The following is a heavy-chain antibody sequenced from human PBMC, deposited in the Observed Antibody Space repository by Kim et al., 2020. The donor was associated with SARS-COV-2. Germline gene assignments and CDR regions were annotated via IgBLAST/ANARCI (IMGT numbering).Heavy chain of an antibody. CDR2: IYYSGST. CDR3: ARTRFGELLFDY. J-gene: IGHJ4*02. D-gene: IGHD3-10*01. Sequence: SETLSLTCTVSGGSISSYYWSWIRQPPGKGLEWIGYIYYSGSTNYNPSLKSRVTISVDTSKNQLSLKLSSVTAADTAVYYCARTRFGELLFDYWGQGTLVTVSS. V-gene: IGHV4-59*01. CDR1: GGSISSYY.